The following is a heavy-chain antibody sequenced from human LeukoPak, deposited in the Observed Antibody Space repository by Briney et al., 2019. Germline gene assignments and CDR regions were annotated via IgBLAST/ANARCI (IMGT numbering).Heavy chain of an antibody. D-gene: IGHD6-13*01. V-gene: IGHV4-34*01. Sequence: SETLSLTCAVYGGSFSGYYWSWIRQPPGKGLEWIGEINHSGSTNYNPSLKSRVTISVDTSKNQFSLKLSSVTAADTAAYYCARGPVDNIAAAVNDYWGQGTLVTVSS. J-gene: IGHJ4*02. CDR3: ARGPVDNIAAAVNDY. CDR1: GGSFSGYY. CDR2: INHSGST.